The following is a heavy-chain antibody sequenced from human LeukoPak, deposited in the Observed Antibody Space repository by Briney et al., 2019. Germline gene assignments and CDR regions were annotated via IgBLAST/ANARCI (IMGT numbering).Heavy chain of an antibody. J-gene: IGHJ4*02. CDR3: AKKETTVTTFFEN. V-gene: IGHV3-23*01. CDR2: ISASGGST. CDR1: GFTFSSYA. Sequence: PGGSLRLSCAASGFTFSSYAMSWVRPAPGKGLEWVSDISASGGSTYYTDSVKGRFTISRDNSKNTLYLQMNSLRAEDTAVYYCAKKETTVTTFFENWGQGTLVTVSS. D-gene: IGHD4-17*01.